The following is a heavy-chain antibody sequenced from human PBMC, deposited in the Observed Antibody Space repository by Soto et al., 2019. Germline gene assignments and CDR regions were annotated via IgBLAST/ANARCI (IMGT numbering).Heavy chain of an antibody. Sequence: GESLKISCAASGFTFSSYAMSWVRQAPGKGLEWVSTISGSGGSTYYADSVKGRFTISRDNSKNTLYLQLNSLRADDTAVYYCAKDGGFSSSPSYFHYWGQGTLVTVSS. CDR1: GFTFSSYA. CDR3: AKDGGFSSSPSYFHY. J-gene: IGHJ4*02. CDR2: ISGSGGST. D-gene: IGHD6-6*01. V-gene: IGHV3-23*01.